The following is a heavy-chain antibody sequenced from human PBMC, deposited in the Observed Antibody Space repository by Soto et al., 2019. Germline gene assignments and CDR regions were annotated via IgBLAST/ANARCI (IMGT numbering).Heavy chain of an antibody. D-gene: IGHD3-9*01. V-gene: IGHV3-30*18. CDR1: GFTFSSYG. Sequence: GGSLRLSCAASGFTFSSYGMHWVRQAPGKGLEWVAVISYDGSNKYYADSVKGRFTISRDNSKNTLYLQMNSLRAEDTAVYYCAKDRGYFDWTEAFDYWGQGTLVTVSS. J-gene: IGHJ4*02. CDR2: ISYDGSNK. CDR3: AKDRGYFDWTEAFDY.